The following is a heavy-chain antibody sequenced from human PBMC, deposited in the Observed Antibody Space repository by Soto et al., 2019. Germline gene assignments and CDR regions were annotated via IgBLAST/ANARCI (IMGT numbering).Heavy chain of an antibody. CDR2: INIITVGEST. Sequence: GGFWRLSFAASGFGLSNAWMGWVGQAPGKGWDWVGRINIITVGESTDYAAPVKGRFTISRDDATRTVYLQMYSLEPEDTAIFYCITDYVRVDLDFLSGFFVDWGQGTLVTVS. D-gene: IGHD3-3*01. V-gene: IGHV3-15*01. CDR1: GFGLSNAW. CDR3: ITDYVRVDLDFLSGFFVD. J-gene: IGHJ4*02.